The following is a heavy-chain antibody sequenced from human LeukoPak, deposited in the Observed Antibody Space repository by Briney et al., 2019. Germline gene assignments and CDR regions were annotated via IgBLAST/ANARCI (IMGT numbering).Heavy chain of an antibody. CDR1: GFTFSNYG. Sequence: PGGTLRLSCAASGFTFSNYGLSWVRQAPGKGLEWVSGITGSGGSTYYADSVKGRFTISRDNSKNTLYLQMNSLRAEDTAIYYCAKDRLLNCRGDCYILDYWGQGTVVTVSS. CDR2: ITGSGGST. J-gene: IGHJ4*02. CDR3: AKDRLLNCRGDCYILDY. D-gene: IGHD2-21*02. V-gene: IGHV3-23*01.